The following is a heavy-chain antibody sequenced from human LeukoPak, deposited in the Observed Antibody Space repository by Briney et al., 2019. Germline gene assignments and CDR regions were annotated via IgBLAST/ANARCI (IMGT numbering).Heavy chain of an antibody. Sequence: PSETLSLTCAVYGGSFSGYYWSWIRQPPGKGLEWIGEINHSGSTNYNPSLKSRVTISVDTSKNQFSLKLSSVTAADTAVYYCAREPYSSGYHDAFDIWGQGTMVTVSS. D-gene: IGHD3-22*01. V-gene: IGHV4-34*01. J-gene: IGHJ3*02. CDR2: INHSGST. CDR1: GGSFSGYY. CDR3: AREPYSSGYHDAFDI.